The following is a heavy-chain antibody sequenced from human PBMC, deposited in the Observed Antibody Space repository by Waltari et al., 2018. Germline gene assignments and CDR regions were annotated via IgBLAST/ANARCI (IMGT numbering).Heavy chain of an antibody. CDR3: ARDQDSSVWYDAFDI. CDR2: ISGNSRYI. CDR1: GFTFSIYI. V-gene: IGHV3-21*01. D-gene: IGHD6-19*01. J-gene: IGHJ3*02. Sequence: EVHLVESGGGLVKPGGSLRPCCADSGFTFSIYIMTLVRPDPGKGLEWVSSISGNSRYIYYADSVKSRFTISRDNAKNALYQQRNSLSAEDAAVYYCARDQDSSVWYDAFDIWGQGTMVTVSS.